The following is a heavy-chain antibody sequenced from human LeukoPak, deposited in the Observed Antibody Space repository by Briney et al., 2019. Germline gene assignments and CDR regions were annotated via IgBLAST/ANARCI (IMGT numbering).Heavy chain of an antibody. J-gene: IGHJ4*02. CDR3: ARDGADSGYEGTTDY. V-gene: IGHV3-33*01. D-gene: IGHD5-12*01. CDR1: GFTFSSYG. CDR2: IWYDGSNK. Sequence: GGSLRLSCAASGFTFSSYGMHWVRQAPGKGLEWVAVIWYDGSNKYYADSVKGRFTISRDNAKNSLYLQMNSLRAEDTAAYYCARDGADSGYEGTTDYWGQGTLVTVSS.